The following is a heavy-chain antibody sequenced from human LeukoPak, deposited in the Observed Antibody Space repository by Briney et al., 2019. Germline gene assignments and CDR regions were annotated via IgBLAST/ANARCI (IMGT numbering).Heavy chain of an antibody. J-gene: IGHJ4*02. CDR3: ARDREGLAYFDY. CDR2: IDPNSGGT. Sequence: ASVKVACKASGYTFTGKFIHWVRQAPGQGLEWMGWIDPNSGGTDYAQKFRGRVTMTRDTSTSTAYMDLSSLISDDTAVYYCARDREGLAYFDYWGQGTLVTVSS. V-gene: IGHV1-2*02. CDR1: GYTFTGKF.